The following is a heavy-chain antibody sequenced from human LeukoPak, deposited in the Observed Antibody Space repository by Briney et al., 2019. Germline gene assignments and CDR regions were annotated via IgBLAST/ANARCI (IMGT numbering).Heavy chain of an antibody. CDR2: IFYSGST. D-gene: IGHD5-12*01. Sequence: SETQSLTCTVSGGSISSSSYYWGWIRQPPGKGLEWIGSIFYSGSTYYNPSLQSRVTISVDTSKNQFSLKLSSVTAADTAVYYCASGYSGYELWGQGTPVTVSS. J-gene: IGHJ4*02. V-gene: IGHV4-39*01. CDR3: ASGYSGYEL. CDR1: GGSISSSSYY.